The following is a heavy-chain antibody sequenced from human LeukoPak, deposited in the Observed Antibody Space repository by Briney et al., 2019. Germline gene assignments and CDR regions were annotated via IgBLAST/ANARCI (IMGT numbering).Heavy chain of an antibody. CDR3: ARGDFWSGYNFDY. Sequence: GRSLRLSCAASGFTFSSYGMHWVRQAPGKGLEWVAVIWYDGSNKYYADSVKGRFTISRDNSKNMLYLQMNSLRAEDTAVYYCARGDFWSGYNFDYWGQGTLVTVSS. CDR2: IWYDGSNK. V-gene: IGHV3-33*01. CDR1: GFTFSSYG. D-gene: IGHD3-3*01. J-gene: IGHJ4*02.